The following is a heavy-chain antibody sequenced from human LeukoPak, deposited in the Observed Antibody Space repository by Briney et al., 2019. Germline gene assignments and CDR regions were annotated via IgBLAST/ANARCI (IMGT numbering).Heavy chain of an antibody. CDR2: IYTSGST. CDR3: ARDADYYYDSSGYYFGDDAFDI. CDR1: GGSISSYY. V-gene: IGHV4-4*07. D-gene: IGHD3-22*01. Sequence: PSETLSLTCTVSGGSISSYYWSWIRQPAGKGLEWIGRIYTSGSTNYNPSLKGRVTMSVDTSKNQFSLKLSSVTAADTAVYYCARDADYYYDSSGYYFGDDAFDIWGQGTMVTVSS. J-gene: IGHJ3*02.